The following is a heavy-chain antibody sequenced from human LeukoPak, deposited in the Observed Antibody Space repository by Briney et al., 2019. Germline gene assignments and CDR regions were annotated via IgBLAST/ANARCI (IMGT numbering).Heavy chain of an antibody. CDR1: GFTFSSYA. CDR2: ISGSGGST. V-gene: IGHV3-23*01. D-gene: IGHD3-3*01. J-gene: IGHJ5*02. Sequence: PGGSLRLSCAASGFTFSSYAMSWVRQAPGKGLEWVSAISGSGGSTHYADSVKGRLTISRDNSKNTLYLQMNSLRAEDTAVYYCAKGLTIFWNNWFDPWGQGTLVTVSS. CDR3: AKGLTIFWNNWFDP.